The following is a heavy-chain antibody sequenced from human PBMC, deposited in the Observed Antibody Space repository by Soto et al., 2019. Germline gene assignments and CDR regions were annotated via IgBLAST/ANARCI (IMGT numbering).Heavy chain of an antibody. CDR3: AREFPYYESSDSYFDY. CDR1: GDSIFSGDYY. J-gene: IGHJ4*02. D-gene: IGHD3-16*01. Sequence: SETLSLTCTVSGDSIFSGDYYWSWLLQHPGKGLEWIGYSDYSGSTHYNPSLKSRITVTPDTSKNQFSLHLNSVTPEDTAVYYCAREFPYYESSDSYFDYWGQGALVTVSS. CDR2: SDYSGST. V-gene: IGHV4-31*03.